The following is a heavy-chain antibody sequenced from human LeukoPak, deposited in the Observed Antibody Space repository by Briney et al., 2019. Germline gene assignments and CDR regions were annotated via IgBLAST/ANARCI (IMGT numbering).Heavy chain of an antibody. Sequence: PGGSLRLSCAASGFTFSSYAMSWVRQAPGKGLEWVAVIWYDGSNKYYADSVKGRFTISRDNSKNTLYLQMNSLRAEDTAVYYCARDDYSINGMDVWGQGTTVTVSS. CDR2: IWYDGSNK. CDR3: ARDDYSINGMDV. J-gene: IGHJ6*02. D-gene: IGHD4-11*01. CDR1: GFTFSSYA. V-gene: IGHV3-33*08.